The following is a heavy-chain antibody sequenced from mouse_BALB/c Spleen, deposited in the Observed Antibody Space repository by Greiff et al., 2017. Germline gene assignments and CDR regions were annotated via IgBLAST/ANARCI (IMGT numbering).Heavy chain of an antibody. D-gene: IGHD2-3*01. CDR1: GFTFSSFG. CDR3: ARDGNGYDAMDY. V-gene: IGHV5-17*02. Sequence: EVMLVESGGGLVQPGGSRKLSCAASGFTFSSFGMHWVRQAPEKGLEWVAYISSGSSTIYYADTVKGRFTISRDNPKNTLFLQMTSLRSEDTAMYYCARDGNGYDAMDYWGQGTSVTVSS. CDR2: ISSGSSTI. J-gene: IGHJ4*01.